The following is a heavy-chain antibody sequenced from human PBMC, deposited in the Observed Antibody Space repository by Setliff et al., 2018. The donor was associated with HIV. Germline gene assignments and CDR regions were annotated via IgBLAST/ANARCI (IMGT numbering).Heavy chain of an antibody. CDR3: AVVRGANF. D-gene: IGHD3-10*01. CDR2: IYYTGST. CDR1: GGSMSSYY. Sequence: PSETLSLTCTVSGGSMSSYYWSWIRQPPGKGLEWIGSIYYTGSTDYNPSLRSRVSMSADTSTNQFSLKLSSVTAADTAVYYCAVVRGANFWGQGALVTVS. J-gene: IGHJ4*02. V-gene: IGHV4-59*01.